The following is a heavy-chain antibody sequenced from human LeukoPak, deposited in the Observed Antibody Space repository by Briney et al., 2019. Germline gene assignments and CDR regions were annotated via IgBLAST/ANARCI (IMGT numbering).Heavy chain of an antibody. CDR2: INIDATST. D-gene: IGHD3-10*01. CDR3: ARVGYYFGSGSLIQYYFDY. Sequence: PGGSLRLFCAASGYTIISCWLHSVHHAPGKGLVSVSHINIDATSTSWAPSVKGRFTISRDNAKNTLYLQMNSLRAEDTAMYYCARVGYYFGSGSLIQYYFDYWGQGTLVTVSS. CDR1: GYTIISCW. J-gene: IGHJ4*02. V-gene: IGHV3-74*01.